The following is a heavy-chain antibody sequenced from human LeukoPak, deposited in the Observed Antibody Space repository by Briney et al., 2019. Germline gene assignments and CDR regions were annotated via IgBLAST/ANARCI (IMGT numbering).Heavy chain of an antibody. CDR1: GGTFSSYA. CDR2: IIPILGIA. D-gene: IGHD3-3*01. V-gene: IGHV1-69*04. CDR3: ARDSFGVATTAGDY. Sequence: SVKVSCKASGGTFSSYAISWVRQAPGQGLKWMGRIIPILGIANYAQKFQGRVTITADKSTSTAYMELSSLRSEDTAVYYCARDSFGVATTAGDYWGQGTLVTVSS. J-gene: IGHJ4*02.